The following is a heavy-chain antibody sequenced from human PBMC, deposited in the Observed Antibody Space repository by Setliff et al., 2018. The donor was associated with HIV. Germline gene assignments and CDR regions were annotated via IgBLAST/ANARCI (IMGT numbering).Heavy chain of an antibody. V-gene: IGHV4-59*02. CDR3: ARSPGFWYFDL. CDR2: IYHTGST. Sequence: SETLSLTCTVAFGSVTNYYWNWIRQPPGKGLEWLGYIYHTGSTKYNPSLKSRVTLSLDTSRSQFSLKVDSMTTADTAVYYCARSPGFWYFDLWGPGTLVTVSS. J-gene: IGHJ2*01. CDR1: FGSVTNYY.